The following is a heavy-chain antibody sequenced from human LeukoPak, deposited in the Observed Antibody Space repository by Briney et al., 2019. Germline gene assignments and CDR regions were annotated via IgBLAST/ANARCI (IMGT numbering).Heavy chain of an antibody. D-gene: IGHD5-12*01. J-gene: IGHJ4*02. CDR1: GGSISSSSYY. CDR2: IYYSGST. V-gene: IGHV4-39*07. CDR3: ASHSGGYAY. Sequence: SETLSLTCTVSGGSISSSSYYWAWIRQSPGKGLEWVGSIYYSGSTYYNPSPRSRVTISVDMSKNQFSLNVSSVTAADTAVYYCASHSGGYAYWGQGTLVTVSS.